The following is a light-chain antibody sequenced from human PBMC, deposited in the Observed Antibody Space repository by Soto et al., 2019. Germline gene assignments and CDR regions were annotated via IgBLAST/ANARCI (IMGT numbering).Light chain of an antibody. J-gene: IGLJ2*01. CDR2: EVT. CDR1: RSDIGRYNY. CDR3: SSYSTTTSPHVL. V-gene: IGLV2-14*01. Sequence: QSALAQPASVSGSPGQSITISCTGTRSDIGRYNYVSWYQQRPGKAPKLLIYEVTYRPSGVSARFSGSKSGSTASLTISGLQAEDEADYYCSSYSTTTSPHVLFGGGTRSPS.